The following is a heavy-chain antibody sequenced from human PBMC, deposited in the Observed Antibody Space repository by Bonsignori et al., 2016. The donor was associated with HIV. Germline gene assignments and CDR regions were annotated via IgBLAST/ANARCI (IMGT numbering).Heavy chain of an antibody. Sequence: WIRQPPGKGLEWIGYVYYTGSTNYNPSLESRVIISIDISKNHFSLKLTSVTAADTAVYYCARVPSRRGSADYWGQGTLVTVSS. D-gene: IGHD3-10*01. J-gene: IGHJ4*02. CDR3: ARVPSRRGSADY. CDR2: VYYTGST. V-gene: IGHV4-59*12.